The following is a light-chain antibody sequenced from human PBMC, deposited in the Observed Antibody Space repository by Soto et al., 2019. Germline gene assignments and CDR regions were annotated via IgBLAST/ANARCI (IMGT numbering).Light chain of an antibody. CDR1: QSVSSN. Sequence: EIVMPQSPANLSVSPGERATLSCRASQSVSSNLAWYQQKPGQAPRLLIYGASSRATGIPDRFSGSGSGTDFSLTIRGLKPEEFAVYYCQQYRMSPNTFGQGTRLEIK. CDR3: QQYRMSPNT. CDR2: GAS. J-gene: IGKJ5*01. V-gene: IGKV3-20*01.